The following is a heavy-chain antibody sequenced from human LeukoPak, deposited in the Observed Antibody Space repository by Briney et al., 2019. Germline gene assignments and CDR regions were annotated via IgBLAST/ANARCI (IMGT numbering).Heavy chain of an antibody. CDR2: ISDSGGST. D-gene: IGHD4/OR15-4a*01. CDR3: AKGVARFGYGALLDY. CDR1: GFTFSNYG. V-gene: IGHV3-23*01. Sequence: GGSLRLSCAASGFTFSNYGMSWVRQAPGKGLEWVSGISDSGGSTKHAVSVKGRFTISRDNSKDTLYLQMNSLRTEDTAVYYCAKGVARFGYGALLDYWGQGTLVTVSS. J-gene: IGHJ4*02.